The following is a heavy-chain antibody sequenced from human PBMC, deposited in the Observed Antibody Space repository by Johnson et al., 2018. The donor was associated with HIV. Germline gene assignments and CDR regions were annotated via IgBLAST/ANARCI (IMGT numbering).Heavy chain of an antibody. CDR3: ARESRDGPNLRAFDI. J-gene: IGHJ3*02. CDR2: IGKVSDT. V-gene: IGHV3-13*01. CDR1: GFIFRSYD. Sequence: MLLVESGGGLVQPGGSLRLSCAASGFIFRSYDMHWVRQTAGKGLEWVSAIGKVSDTYYSDSVKGRFSMSRKNVKNSLYLQMNNLRAGDTAVYFCARESRDGPNLRAFDIWGQGTTVIVSS. D-gene: IGHD5-24*01.